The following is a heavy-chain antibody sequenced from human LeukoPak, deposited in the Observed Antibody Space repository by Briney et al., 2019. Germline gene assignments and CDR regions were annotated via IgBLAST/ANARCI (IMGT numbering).Heavy chain of an antibody. D-gene: IGHD3-22*01. J-gene: IGHJ4*02. V-gene: IGHV3-23*01. CDR3: RGYYYDSSGYFMFDY. CDR1: GFTFSSYA. Sequence: GGSLRLSCAASGFTFSSYAMSWVRQAPGKGLEWVSAISGSDGSTYYADSVKGRFTISRDNSKNTLYLQMNSLRAEDTAVYYCRGYYYDSSGYFMFDYWGQGTLVTVSS. CDR2: ISGSDGST.